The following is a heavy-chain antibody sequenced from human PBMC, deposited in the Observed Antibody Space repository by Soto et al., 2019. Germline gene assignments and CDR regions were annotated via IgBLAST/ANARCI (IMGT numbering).Heavy chain of an antibody. D-gene: IGHD6-19*01. Sequence: SETLSLTCTVSGGSISSYYWSWIRQPPGKGLEWIGYIYYSGSTNYNPSLKSRVTISVDTSKNQFSLKLSSVTAADTAVYYCARDSSDRFSGWIFDYWGQGTLVTVS. CDR3: ARDSSDRFSGWIFDY. CDR1: GGSISSYY. V-gene: IGHV4-59*01. J-gene: IGHJ4*02. CDR2: IYYSGST.